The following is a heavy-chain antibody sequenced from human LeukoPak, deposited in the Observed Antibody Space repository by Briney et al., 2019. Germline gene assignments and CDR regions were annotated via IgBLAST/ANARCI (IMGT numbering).Heavy chain of an antibody. CDR1: GFTFGDYY. Sequence: GGSLRLSCAASGFTFGDYYMSWIRQAPGKGLEWVSYISSSSSYTNYADSVKGRFTISRDNAKNSLYLQMNSLRAEDTAVYYCARAPSPMVPYYFDYWGQGTLVTVSS. CDR3: ARAPSPMVPYYFDY. J-gene: IGHJ4*02. CDR2: ISSSSSYT. D-gene: IGHD3-10*01. V-gene: IGHV3-11*06.